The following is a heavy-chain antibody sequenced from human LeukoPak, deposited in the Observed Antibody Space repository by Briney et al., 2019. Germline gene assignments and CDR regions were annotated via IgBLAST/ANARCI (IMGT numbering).Heavy chain of an antibody. Sequence: GGSLRLSCAASGFTFSSYAMHWVRQAPGKGLEWVAVIPYDGSNKYYADSVKGRFTISRDNSKNTLYLQMNSLRAEDTAVYYCAREADAFDIWGQGTMVTVSS. V-gene: IGHV3-30*04. CDR2: IPYDGSNK. CDR3: AREADAFDI. J-gene: IGHJ3*02. CDR1: GFTFSSYA.